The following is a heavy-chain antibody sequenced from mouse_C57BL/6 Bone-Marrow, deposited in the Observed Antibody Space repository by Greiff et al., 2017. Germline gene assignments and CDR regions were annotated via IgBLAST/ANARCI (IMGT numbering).Heavy chain of an antibody. V-gene: IGHV1-72*01. J-gene: IGHJ4*01. CDR1: GYTFTSYW. CDR3: ASCNWDNAMDY. Sequence: VQLQQPGAELVKPGASVKLSCKASGYTFTSYWMPWVKPRPGRGLEWIGRIDPTSGGTKYNEKFKSKATLTVDKPSSTAYMQLSSLTSEDSAVYYCASCNWDNAMDYWGQGTSVTVSS. CDR2: IDPTSGGT. D-gene: IGHD4-1*01.